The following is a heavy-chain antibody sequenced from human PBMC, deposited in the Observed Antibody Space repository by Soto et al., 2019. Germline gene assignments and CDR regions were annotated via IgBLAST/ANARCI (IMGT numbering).Heavy chain of an antibody. CDR2: MNPNSGNT. CDR1: GYTFTSYD. J-gene: IGHJ1*01. Sequence: ASVKVSCKASGYTFTSYDINWVRQATGQGLEWMGWMNPNSGNTGYAQKFQGRVTMTRNTSISTAYMELSSLRSEDTAVYYCARGQLAGSGSYYGAEYFQHWGQGTLVTVSP. V-gene: IGHV1-8*01. CDR3: ARGQLAGSGSYYGAEYFQH. D-gene: IGHD3-10*01.